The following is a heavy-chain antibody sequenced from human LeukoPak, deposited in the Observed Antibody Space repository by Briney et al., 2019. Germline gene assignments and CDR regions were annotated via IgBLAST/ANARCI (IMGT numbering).Heavy chain of an antibody. D-gene: IGHD6-13*01. V-gene: IGHV5-51*01. J-gene: IGHJ4*02. CDR3: ARRVFSSDWYYFDY. CDR2: IYPGDSDT. CDR1: GYRFTSYW. Sequence: GESLKISCKGSGYRFTSYWIGWVRQMPGKGLEWMGIIYPGDSDTTYSPSFQGQVTISADKSIGTAYLQWGNLQASDTAMYYCARRVFSSDWYYFDYWGQGTLVTVSS.